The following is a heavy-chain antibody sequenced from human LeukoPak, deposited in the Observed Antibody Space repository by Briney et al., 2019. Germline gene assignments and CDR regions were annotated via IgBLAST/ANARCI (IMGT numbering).Heavy chain of an antibody. V-gene: IGHV3-23*01. Sequence: TGGSLRLSCAASGFTFSSYAMSWVRQAPGKGLEWVSAISSSGGSTYYADSVKGRFTISRDNSKTTLSLQLNSLSAEDTAVYYCAKDLPLSEDGYNYPENRFDYWGQGTLVTVSS. CDR2: ISSSGGST. J-gene: IGHJ4*02. CDR3: AKDLPLSEDGYNYPENRFDY. D-gene: IGHD5-24*01. CDR1: GFTFSSYA.